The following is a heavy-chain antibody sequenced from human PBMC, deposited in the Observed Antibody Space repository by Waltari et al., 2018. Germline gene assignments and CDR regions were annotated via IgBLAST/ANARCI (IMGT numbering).Heavy chain of an antibody. V-gene: IGHV1-2*02. CDR1: GYTFTGYS. J-gene: IGHJ5*02. CDR2: INPNSGGT. D-gene: IGHD1-26*01. CDR3: ARGRSGTGGFDWFDP. Sequence: QVQLVQSGAEVKKPGASVKVSCKASGYTFTGYSMPWVRQAPGQGLEWMGWINPNSGGTSYAQKFQGRVTMTRDTSISTAYMELSRLRSDDTAVYYCARGRSGTGGFDWFDPWGQGTLVTVSS.